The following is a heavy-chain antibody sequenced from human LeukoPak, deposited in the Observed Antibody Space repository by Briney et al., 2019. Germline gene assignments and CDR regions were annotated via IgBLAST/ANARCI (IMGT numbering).Heavy chain of an antibody. CDR3: ARAPRYYDILTGYYRGRNYMDV. CDR1: GSTFSKHC. D-gene: IGHD3-9*01. CDR2: IEQDGSEK. V-gene: IGHV3-7*04. Sequence: GGSLRLSCAASGSTFSKHCMSWVRQAPGKGLEWVANIEQDGSEKYSVVSVKGRFTISRDNAKNSLYLQMNTLRAEDTAVYYCARAPRYYDILTGYYRGRNYMDVWGKGTTVTVSS. J-gene: IGHJ6*03.